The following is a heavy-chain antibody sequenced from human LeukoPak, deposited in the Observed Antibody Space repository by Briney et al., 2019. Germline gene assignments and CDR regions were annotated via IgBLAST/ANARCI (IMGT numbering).Heavy chain of an antibody. CDR2: IYPGDSDT. V-gene: IGHV5-51*01. CDR3: ARQSSYDILTGYHSGAFDI. D-gene: IGHD3-9*01. J-gene: IGHJ3*02. CDR1: GYSFTSYW. Sequence: GESLKISCKGSGYSFTSYWIGWVRQMPGKGLEWMGIIYPGDSDTRYRPSFQGQVTISGDKSISAAYLQWSSLKASDTAMYYCARQSSYDILTGYHSGAFDIWGQGTMVTVSS.